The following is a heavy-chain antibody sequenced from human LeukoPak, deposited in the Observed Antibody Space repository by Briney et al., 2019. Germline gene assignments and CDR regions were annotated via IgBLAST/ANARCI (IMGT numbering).Heavy chain of an antibody. CDR3: SKGASLWYGSSWGDYYYGKDV. D-gene: IGHD6-13*01. CDR1: GFTFSSYA. V-gene: IGHV3-23*01. Sequence: PGGSLRLSCAASGFTFSSYAMSWVRQAPGKGLEWVSAISGSGGSTYYADSVKGRFTISRDNSKNTLYLQMNSLRAEDTAVYYCSKGASLWYGSSWGDYYYGKDVWGQGTTVTVSS. J-gene: IGHJ6*02. CDR2: ISGSGGST.